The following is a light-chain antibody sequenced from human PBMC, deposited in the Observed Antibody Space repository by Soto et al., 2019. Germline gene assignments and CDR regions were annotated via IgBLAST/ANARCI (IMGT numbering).Light chain of an antibody. CDR1: QSVSSN. Sequence: EIVMTQSPATLSVSPGERATLSCRASQSVSSNLAWYQQKPGQAPRLLIYGASTRATGIPARFSGSGSGTEFTLTISRLQSEDLAVYYCQQYNNWPLTFGQGTKVEIK. CDR3: QQYNNWPLT. J-gene: IGKJ1*01. V-gene: IGKV3-15*01. CDR2: GAS.